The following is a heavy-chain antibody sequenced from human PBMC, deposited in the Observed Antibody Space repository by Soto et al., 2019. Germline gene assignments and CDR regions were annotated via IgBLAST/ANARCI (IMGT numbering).Heavy chain of an antibody. D-gene: IGHD2-2*01. CDR2: INSDGSST. CDR1: GITLNSYW. Sequence: GGSLRLSCAASGITLNSYWMHWVRQAPGKGLVWVSRINSDGSSTSYADSVKGRFTISRDNAKNTLYLQMNSLRAEDTAVYYCARGEERVAMPSGYWGQRTLVTVSS. J-gene: IGHJ4*02. CDR3: ARGEERVAMPSGY. V-gene: IGHV3-74*01.